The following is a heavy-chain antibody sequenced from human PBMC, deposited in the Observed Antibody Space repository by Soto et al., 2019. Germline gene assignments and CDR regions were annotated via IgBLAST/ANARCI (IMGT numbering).Heavy chain of an antibody. J-gene: IGHJ5*02. V-gene: IGHV3-23*01. CDR3: AKNQGVELVPLATVDWFDP. D-gene: IGHD1-26*01. CDR1: GFIFENFG. CDR2: ISGSGFKK. Sequence: LRLSCAASGFIFENFGMSWVRQAPGKGLEWISSISGSGFKKYYADSVKGRFTISRDNSKSTAYLELNNLSAEDTAVYHCAKNQGVELVPLATVDWFDPWGQGSVVTVSS.